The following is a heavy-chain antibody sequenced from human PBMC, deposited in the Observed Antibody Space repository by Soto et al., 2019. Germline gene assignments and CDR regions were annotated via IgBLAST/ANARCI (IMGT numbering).Heavy chain of an antibody. CDR3: ATDRRDVEYNSVYDF. D-gene: IGHD1-1*01. V-gene: IGHV3-30*03. CDR2: ISHDGTTK. J-gene: IGHJ4*02. Sequence: QVQLVESGGGVVQPARSLRLSCAASGFTLSDYGMHWVRQAPGKGLEWVAMISHDGTTKYWADSEKGRFTISRDNSKNALYLQMNSLRAEDTAVYYCATDRRDVEYNSVYDFWGQGALVTVSS. CDR1: GFTLSDYG.